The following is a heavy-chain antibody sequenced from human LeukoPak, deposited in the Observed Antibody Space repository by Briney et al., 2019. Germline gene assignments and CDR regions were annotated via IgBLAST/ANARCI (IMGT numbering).Heavy chain of an antibody. CDR2: ISGSGGST. CDR1: GFTFSSYG. V-gene: IGHV3-23*01. CDR3: AKLPIAVAGIYYYYMDV. J-gene: IGHJ6*03. D-gene: IGHD6-19*01. Sequence: GGTLRLSCAASGFTFSSYGMSWVRQAPGKGLEWVSAISGSGGSTYYADSVKGRFTISRDNSKNTLYLQMNSLRAEDTAVYYCAKLPIAVAGIYYYYMDVWGKGTTVTISS.